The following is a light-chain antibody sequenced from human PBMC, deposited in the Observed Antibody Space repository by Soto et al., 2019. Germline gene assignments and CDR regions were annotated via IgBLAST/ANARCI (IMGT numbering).Light chain of an antibody. J-gene: IGLJ1*01. CDR1: SSDVGGYNY. V-gene: IGLV2-14*01. CDR2: DVS. Sequence: QSALTQPASVSGSPGPSITISCTGTSSDVGGYNYVSWYQQHPGKAPKLMIYDVSNRPSGVSNRFSGSKSGNTASLTISGLQAEDEADYYCSSYTSSSTQVFGTGTKLTVL. CDR3: SSYTSSSTQV.